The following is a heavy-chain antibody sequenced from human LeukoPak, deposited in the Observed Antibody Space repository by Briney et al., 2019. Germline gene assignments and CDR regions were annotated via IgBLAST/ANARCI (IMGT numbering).Heavy chain of an antibody. V-gene: IGHV3-7*01. CDR3: ARDIRLCSSTSCYTYDAFDI. CDR2: IKQDGSEK. J-gene: IGHJ3*02. Sequence: GGSLRLSCAASGFTFSSYWMSWVRQAPVKGLEWVANIKQDGSEKYYVDSVKGRFTISRDNAKNSLYLQMNSLRAEDTAVYYCARDIRLCSSTSCYTYDAFDIWGQGTMVTVSS. D-gene: IGHD2-2*02. CDR1: GFTFSSYW.